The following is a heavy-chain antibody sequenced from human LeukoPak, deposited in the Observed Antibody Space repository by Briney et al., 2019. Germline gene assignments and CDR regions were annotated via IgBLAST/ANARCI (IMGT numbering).Heavy chain of an antibody. D-gene: IGHD1-7*01. Sequence: PGGSLRLSCAASGFTFSSYSMNWVRQAPGKGLEWVSSISSSSSYIYYADSVKGRFTISRDNAKNSLHLQMNSLRAEDTAVYYCARDINWNYDYWGQGTLVTVSS. CDR2: ISSSSSYI. CDR3: ARDINWNYDY. J-gene: IGHJ4*02. V-gene: IGHV3-21*01. CDR1: GFTFSSYS.